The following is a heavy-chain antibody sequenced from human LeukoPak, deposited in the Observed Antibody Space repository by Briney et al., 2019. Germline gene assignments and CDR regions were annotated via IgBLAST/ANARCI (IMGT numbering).Heavy chain of an antibody. CDR1: GGSISSYY. CDR3: ARDGGSALGAFDI. J-gene: IGHJ3*02. Sequence: SETLSLTCTVSGGSISSYYWSWIRQPPGKGLEWIGYIYYSGSTNYNPSLKSRVTISVDTSKNQFSLKLSSVTAADTAVYYCARDGGSALGAFDIWGQGTMVTVSS. D-gene: IGHD3-10*01. V-gene: IGHV4-59*12. CDR2: IYYSGST.